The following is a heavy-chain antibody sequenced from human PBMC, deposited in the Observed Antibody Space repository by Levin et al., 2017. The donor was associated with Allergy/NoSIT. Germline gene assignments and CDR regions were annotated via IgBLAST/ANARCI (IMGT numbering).Heavy chain of an antibody. CDR1: GGSFSGYY. CDR2: INHSGST. Sequence: SQTLSLTCAVYGGSFSGYYWSWIRQPPGKGLEWIGEINHSGSTNYNPSLKSRVTISVDTSKNQFSLKLSSVTAADTAVYYCASSIAVAGPGGDYWGQGTLVTVSS. D-gene: IGHD6-19*01. J-gene: IGHJ4*02. V-gene: IGHV4-34*01. CDR3: ASSIAVAGPGGDY.